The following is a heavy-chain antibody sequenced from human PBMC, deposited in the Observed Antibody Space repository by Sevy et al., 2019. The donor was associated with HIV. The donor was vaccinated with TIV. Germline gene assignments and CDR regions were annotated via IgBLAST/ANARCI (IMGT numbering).Heavy chain of an antibody. J-gene: IGHJ6*02. CDR3: VNSRGRYEGSRNLYYYYLMDV. CDR1: GFSFSRYG. V-gene: IGHV3-30*18. CDR2: ISNDGSDK. Sequence: GGSLRLSCAAAGFSFSRYGMHWARQAPGKGLEWVAVISNDGSDKEYADSVKGRFIVSRDNSKDTVYLQMNSLRPDDTAVYYCVNSRGRYEGSRNLYYYYLMDVWGQGTTVTVSS. D-gene: IGHD6-13*01.